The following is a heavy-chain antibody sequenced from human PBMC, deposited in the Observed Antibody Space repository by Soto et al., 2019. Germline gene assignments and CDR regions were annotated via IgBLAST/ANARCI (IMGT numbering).Heavy chain of an antibody. CDR1: GYPFTSYG. CDR2: ISAYNGKR. D-gene: IGHD5-12*01. Sequence: GASVKVSCKASGYPFTSYGISWVRQAPGQGLEWVAWISAYNGKRDIAQKFQDGVTMTLDTSTDTAHMDLGDLTSADTAVYYCARGRIVASIHDAFEIWGQGTKVTVSS. J-gene: IGHJ3*02. V-gene: IGHV1-18*01. CDR3: ARGRIVASIHDAFEI.